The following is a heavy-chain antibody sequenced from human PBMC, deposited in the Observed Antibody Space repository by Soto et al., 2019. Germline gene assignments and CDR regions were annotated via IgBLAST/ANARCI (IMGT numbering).Heavy chain of an antibody. Sequence: GGSLRLSCAASGFTFSSYSMNWVRQAPGKGLEWVSSISSSSSYIYYADSVKGRFTISRDNAKNSLYLQMNSLRAEDTAVYYCARDRRIFGVVRYYYGMDVWGQGTTVTVSS. D-gene: IGHD3-3*01. CDR3: ARDRRIFGVVRYYYGMDV. J-gene: IGHJ6*02. CDR1: GFTFSSYS. V-gene: IGHV3-21*01. CDR2: ISSSSSYI.